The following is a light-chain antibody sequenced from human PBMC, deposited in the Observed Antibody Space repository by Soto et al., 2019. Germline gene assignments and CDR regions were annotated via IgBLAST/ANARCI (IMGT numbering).Light chain of an antibody. Sequence: EIVLAQSPGTLSLSPGERATLSCRASQTISSRYLTWYQQKPGQVPRLLIYGASSRATGIPDRFSGSGSGTDFTLTISRLEPVDVAVYYCQHSGNSHGTFGQGTKVDIK. J-gene: IGKJ1*01. CDR1: QTISSRY. V-gene: IGKV3-20*01. CDR2: GAS. CDR3: QHSGNSHGT.